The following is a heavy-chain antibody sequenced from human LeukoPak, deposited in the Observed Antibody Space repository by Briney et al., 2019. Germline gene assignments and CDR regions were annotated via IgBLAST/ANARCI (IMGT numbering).Heavy chain of an antibody. CDR3: ARAQSLTGYYLGP. D-gene: IGHD3-9*01. CDR2: MNPNSGNT. Sequence: ASVKVSCKASGYTFTSYDINWVRQATGQGLEWMGWMNPNSGNTGYAQKLQGRVTMTTDTSTSTAYMELRSLRSDDTAVYYCARAQSLTGYYLGPWGQGTLVTVSS. J-gene: IGHJ5*02. V-gene: IGHV1-8*01. CDR1: GYTFTSYD.